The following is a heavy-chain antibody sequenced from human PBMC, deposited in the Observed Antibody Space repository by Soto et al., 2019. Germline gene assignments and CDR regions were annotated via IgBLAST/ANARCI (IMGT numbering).Heavy chain of an antibody. J-gene: IGHJ5*02. Sequence: LSLTRTASGGSISSYSWSWIRQPAWKGLEWIGRIYTSGSTNYNPSLKSRATMSVDTSKNQFSLKLSSVTAADTPVYYCASSGLGWFDPWGQGTLVTVSS. D-gene: IGHD6-25*01. CDR2: IYTSGST. CDR3: ASSGLGWFDP. V-gene: IGHV4-4*07. CDR1: GGSISSYS.